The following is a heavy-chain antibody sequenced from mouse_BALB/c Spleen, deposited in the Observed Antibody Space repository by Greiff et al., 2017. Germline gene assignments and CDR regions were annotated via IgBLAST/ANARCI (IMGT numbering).Heavy chain of an antibody. CDR2: ISDGGSYT. CDR3: ARAPYYGSSPFAY. D-gene: IGHD1-1*01. CDR1: GFTFSDYY. V-gene: IGHV5-4*02. J-gene: IGHJ3*01. Sequence: DVKLQESGGGLVKPGGSLKLSCAASGFTFSDYYMYWVRQTPEKRLEWVATISDGGSYTYYPDSVKGRFTISRDNAKNNLYLQMSSLKSEDTAMYYCARAPYYGSSPFAYWGQGTLVTVSA.